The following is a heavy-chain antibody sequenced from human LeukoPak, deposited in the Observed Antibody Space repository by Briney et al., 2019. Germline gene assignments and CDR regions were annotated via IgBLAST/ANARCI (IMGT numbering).Heavy chain of an antibody. CDR1: GFTFSSYS. Sequence: GGSLRLSCAASGFTFSSYSMNWVRQAPGKGLEWVSSISSSSYIYYADSVKGRFTLSRDNAKNSLYLQMNSLRAEDTAVYYCARDSSPVVLMVYAPGNFDYWGQGTLVTVSS. V-gene: IGHV3-21*01. CDR3: ARDSSPVVLMVYAPGNFDY. D-gene: IGHD2-8*01. J-gene: IGHJ4*02. CDR2: ISSSSYI.